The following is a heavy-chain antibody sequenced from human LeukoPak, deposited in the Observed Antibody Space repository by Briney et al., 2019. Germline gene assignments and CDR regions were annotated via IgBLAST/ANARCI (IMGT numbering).Heavy chain of an antibody. J-gene: IGHJ3*02. CDR1: GYTFSKYS. CDR3: AREPRSGGHRYDAFDM. D-gene: IGHD4-23*01. Sequence: ASVKVSCKASGYTFSKYSINWVRQAPGQGLEWMGWISGYNGKTNYAQKLQDRVTMTTDTSTSTAYMELRSLRSDDTAVYYCAREPRSGGHRYDAFDMWGQGTMVTVSS. V-gene: IGHV1-18*01. CDR2: ISGYNGKT.